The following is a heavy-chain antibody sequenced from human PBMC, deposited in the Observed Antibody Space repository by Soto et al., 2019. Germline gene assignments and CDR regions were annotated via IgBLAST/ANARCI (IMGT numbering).Heavy chain of an antibody. CDR2: ISYDGSNK. D-gene: IGHD3-16*01. Sequence: QVQLVESGGGVVQPGRSLILACAASGFTFINYGMHCVRQAPGKGLEWVALISYDGSNKYYADSVKGRFTISRDNSKNTLYLQMNSLRAEDTAVYYCAKVPIRPYYFDYWGQGTLVSVSS. CDR1: GFTFINYG. V-gene: IGHV3-30*18. CDR3: AKVPIRPYYFDY. J-gene: IGHJ4*02.